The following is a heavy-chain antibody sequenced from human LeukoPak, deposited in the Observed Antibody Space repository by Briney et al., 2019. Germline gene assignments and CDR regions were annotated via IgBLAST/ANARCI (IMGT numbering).Heavy chain of an antibody. Sequence: GGSLRLSCAASGFTIRSYEMNWVRQAPGKGLEWVSYISSSGSTIYYADSVKGRFTISRDNSKNTLYLQMNSLRAEDTAVYYCAIFLEWLSPLFDYWGQGTLVTVSS. J-gene: IGHJ4*02. V-gene: IGHV3-48*03. CDR3: AIFLEWLSPLFDY. CDR1: GFTIRSYE. D-gene: IGHD3-3*01. CDR2: ISSSGSTI.